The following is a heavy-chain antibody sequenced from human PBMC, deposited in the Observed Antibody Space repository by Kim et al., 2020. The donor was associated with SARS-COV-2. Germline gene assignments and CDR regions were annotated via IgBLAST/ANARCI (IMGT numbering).Heavy chain of an antibody. V-gene: IGHV3-11*05. CDR2: ITGSSTYT. CDR3: AREYYYVMDV. J-gene: IGHJ6*02. Sequence: GGSLRLSCAASGFSISDYYMSWIRQAPGKGLEWISYITGSSTYTNYADSVKGRFTISRDNAKNSLYLQMNSLRAEDTAVYYCAREYYYVMDVWGQGTTVTVSS. CDR1: GFSISDYY.